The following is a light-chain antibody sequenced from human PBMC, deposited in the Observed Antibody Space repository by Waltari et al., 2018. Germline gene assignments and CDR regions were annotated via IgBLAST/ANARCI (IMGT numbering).Light chain of an antibody. CDR3: QQGSSFPPT. Sequence: DIQMTQSPSSVSASVGDRVTITCRASQVISNWLAWYQQKPGKGPNLLIFGAFTLQGGVASRFSGSGSGTDFTLTISGLRPEDSATYFCQQGSSFPPTFGQGTKVEIK. J-gene: IGKJ1*01. V-gene: IGKV1-12*01. CDR2: GAF. CDR1: QVISNW.